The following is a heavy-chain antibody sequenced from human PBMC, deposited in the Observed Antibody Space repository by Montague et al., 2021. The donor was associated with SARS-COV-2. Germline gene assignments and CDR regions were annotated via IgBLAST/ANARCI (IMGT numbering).Heavy chain of an antibody. J-gene: IGHJ6*03. D-gene: IGHD3-10*01. Sequence: SETLSLTCAVHGTSFSGYYWNWIRQPPGKVLEWIGEINHGGSTKYSPSLKSRLTISADTSKNQFSLKLTSVAAADTAVYYCARLRDGVVPSPILGVGPYYSYDYMDVWGGGTMVTVSS. CDR2: INHGGST. CDR1: GTSFSGYY. V-gene: IGHV4-34*01. CDR3: ARLRDGVVPSPILGVGPYYSYDYMDV.